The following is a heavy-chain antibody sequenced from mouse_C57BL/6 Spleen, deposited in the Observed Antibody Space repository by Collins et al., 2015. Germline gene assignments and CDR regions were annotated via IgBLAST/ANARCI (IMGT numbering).Heavy chain of an antibody. D-gene: IGHD2-3*01. J-gene: IGHJ1*01. CDR1: GFSLTSYG. CDR2: IWGDGST. Sequence: QVQLKESGPGQVAPSQSRSITCTVSGFSLTSYGVSWVRQPPGKGLEWLGGIWGDGSTKYHSALTSRLSISKDNSKSQVFLKLNSLQTVDTATYYCAKQPDGYRYFDVWGAGTTVTVSS. CDR3: AKQPDGYRYFDV. V-gene: IGHV2-3*01.